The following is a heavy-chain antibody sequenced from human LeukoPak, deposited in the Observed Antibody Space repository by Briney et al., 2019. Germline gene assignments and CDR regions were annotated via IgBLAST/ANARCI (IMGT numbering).Heavy chain of an antibody. CDR1: GFTFSSYD. CDR3: ARDPSGRGMDV. V-gene: IGHV3-13*01. CDR2: IGIAGDT. Sequence: QPGGSLRLSCAASGFTFSSYDMQWVRQVIGKGLEWVSAIGIAGDTHYSGSVKGRFIISRGNAKNSLYLQMNSLRAGDTAVYYCARDPSGRGMDVWGQGTTVTVSS. D-gene: IGHD6-19*01. J-gene: IGHJ6*02.